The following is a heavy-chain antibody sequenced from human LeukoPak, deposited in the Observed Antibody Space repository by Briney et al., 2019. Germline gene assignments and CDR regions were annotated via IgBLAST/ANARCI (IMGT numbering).Heavy chain of an antibody. CDR1: GYTFNNYG. J-gene: IGHJ5*02. CDR2: VTSYNGDT. CDR3: AKDWHILTGRNCFDP. V-gene: IGHV1-18*01. D-gene: IGHD3-9*01. Sequence: ASVRVSFKASGYTFNNYGISWVRQAPGQGLEWMGWVTSYNGDTNYAQKFQGRVTMSTDTSTSTAYMELRSLRFGDTAIYYCAKDWHILTGRNCFDPWGQGTLVTVSS.